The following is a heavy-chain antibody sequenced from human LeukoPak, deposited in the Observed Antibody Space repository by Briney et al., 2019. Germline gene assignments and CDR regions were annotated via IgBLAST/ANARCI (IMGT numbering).Heavy chain of an antibody. D-gene: IGHD2-15*01. CDR1: GVSISSGVSY. J-gene: IGHJ3*01. Sequence: PSETLSLTCTVSGVSISSGVSYWSWIRQHPGRGLEWIGYISYSGSTYQNPSLKSRVTISLDTSKNQFSLKLSSVTAADTAMYYCARDVDNNDAFHVWDQGTMVTVSS. CDR3: ARDVDNNDAFHV. V-gene: IGHV4-31*03. CDR2: ISYSGST.